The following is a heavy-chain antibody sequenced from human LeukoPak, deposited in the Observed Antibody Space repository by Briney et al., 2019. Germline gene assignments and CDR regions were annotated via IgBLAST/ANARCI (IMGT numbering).Heavy chain of an antibody. J-gene: IGHJ4*02. CDR1: GGSISSYY. V-gene: IGHV4-59*01. D-gene: IGHD3/OR15-3a*01. Sequence: SETLSLTCTVSGGSISSYYWSWIRQPPGKGLEWIGYIYYSGSANYNPSLKSRVTISVDTSKNQFSLKLSSVTAADTAVYYCARRTGYYDGFDYWGQGTLVTVSS. CDR3: ARRTGYYDGFDY. CDR2: IYYSGSA.